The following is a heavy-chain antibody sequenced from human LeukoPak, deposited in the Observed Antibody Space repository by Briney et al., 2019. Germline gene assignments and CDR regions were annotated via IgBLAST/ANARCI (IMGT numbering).Heavy chain of an antibody. D-gene: IGHD4-17*01. CDR2: ISAYNGNT. Sequence: ASVKVSCKASGGTFSSYGISWVRQAPEQGLEWMGWISAYNGNTNYAQKLQGRVTMTTDTSTSTAYMELRSLRSDDTAVYYCAGDSGDYDPYYYYYYGMDVWGQGTTVTVSS. CDR3: AGDSGDYDPYYYYYYGMDV. CDR1: GGTFSSYG. J-gene: IGHJ6*02. V-gene: IGHV1-18*01.